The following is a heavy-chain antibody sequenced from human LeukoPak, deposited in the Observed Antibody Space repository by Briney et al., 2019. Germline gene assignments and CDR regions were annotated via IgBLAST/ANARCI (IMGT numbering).Heavy chain of an antibody. V-gene: IGHV3-23*01. D-gene: IGHD3-3*01. Sequence: PGGSLRLSCVGSGFIFRSYAVTWVRQAPGKGLEWVSSITANGDATYYADSVKGRFTISRDNSKNTLYLQMSSLRAEDTAVYYCATFGVIVRNDYYDYWGQGAVVAVSS. CDR1: GFIFRSYA. J-gene: IGHJ4*02. CDR2: ITANGDAT. CDR3: ATFGVIVRNDYYDY.